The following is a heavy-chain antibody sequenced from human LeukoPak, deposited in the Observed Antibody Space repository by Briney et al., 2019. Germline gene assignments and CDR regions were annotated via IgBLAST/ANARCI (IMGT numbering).Heavy chain of an antibody. Sequence: GGSLRLSCAASGFTFSGYAMHWVRQAPGKGLEWVAVISFDGTNKYYADSVKGRFTVSRDNSKNTLYLQMNTLRAEDTAVYYCARDLGGVARGYSYGYLLDYWGQGTLVTVSS. CDR2: ISFDGTNK. J-gene: IGHJ4*02. D-gene: IGHD5-18*01. V-gene: IGHV3-30*04. CDR1: GFTFSGYA. CDR3: ARDLGGVARGYSYGYLLDY.